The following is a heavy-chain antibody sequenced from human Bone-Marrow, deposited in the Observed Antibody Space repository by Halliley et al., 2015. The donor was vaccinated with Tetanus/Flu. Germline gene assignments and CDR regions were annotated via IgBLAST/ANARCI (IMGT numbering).Heavy chain of an antibody. V-gene: IGHV4-39*01. J-gene: IGHJ3*02. D-gene: IGHD7-27*01. CDR3: ARGPNGDDAFDM. CDR2: IYYSGDT. CDR1: GGSISSTSYY. Sequence: TLSLTCTVSGGSISSTSYYWGWIRQPPGKGLEWIGSIYYSGDTYYNPSLKSRVTVSVDTSKNQFSLKLSSVTAADTAVYYCARGPNGDDAFDMWGQGTMVTVSS.